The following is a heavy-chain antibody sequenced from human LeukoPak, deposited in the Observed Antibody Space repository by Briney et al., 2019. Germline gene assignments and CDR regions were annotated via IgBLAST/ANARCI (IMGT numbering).Heavy chain of an antibody. D-gene: IGHD6-6*01. Sequence: GGSLRLSCAASGFSFSSYEMNWVRQAPGKGLEWVSSISSSSSYIYYADSVKGRFTISRDNAKNSLYLQMNSLRAEDMAVYYCARSPGYFSYSSSSFDYWGQGTLVTVSS. J-gene: IGHJ4*02. CDR3: ARSPGYFSYSSSSFDY. CDR1: GFSFSSYE. CDR2: ISSSSSYI. V-gene: IGHV3-21*01.